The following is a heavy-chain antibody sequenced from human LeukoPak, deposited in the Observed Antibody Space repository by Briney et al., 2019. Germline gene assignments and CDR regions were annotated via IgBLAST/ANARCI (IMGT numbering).Heavy chain of an antibody. CDR3: AKGGAIAAAGPFDY. J-gene: IGHJ4*02. V-gene: IGHV3-23*01. D-gene: IGHD6-13*01. CDR2: ISKSGDST. CDR1: GFSFSSYA. Sequence: GGSLRLSCAASGFSFSSYAMSWVRQAPGKGLEWVSAISKSGDSTFYADSVKGRFTISRDNSQNTLYVQMNSLRAEDTAVYYCAKGGAIAAAGPFDYWGQGTLVTVSS.